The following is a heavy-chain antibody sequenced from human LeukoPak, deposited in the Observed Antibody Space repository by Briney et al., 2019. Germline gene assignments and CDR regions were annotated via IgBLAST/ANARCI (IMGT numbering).Heavy chain of an antibody. V-gene: IGHV3-23*01. J-gene: IGHJ3*01. D-gene: IGHD6-6*01. CDR3: AKDHKAARPGAFDV. CDR1: GFAFSSYA. Sequence: GGSLRLSCAASGFAFSSYAMSWVRQAPGKGLEWVSAISGSGGSTYYADSVEGRFAISRDNSKNTLYLQMNSLRAEDTAVYYCAKDHKAARPGAFDVWGQGTMVTVSS. CDR2: ISGSGGST.